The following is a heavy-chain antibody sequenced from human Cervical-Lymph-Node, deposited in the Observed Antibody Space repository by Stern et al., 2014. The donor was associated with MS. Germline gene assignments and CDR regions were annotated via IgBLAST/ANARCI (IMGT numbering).Heavy chain of an antibody. D-gene: IGHD3-10*01. CDR1: GFVFSNDW. J-gene: IGHJ3*02. CDR3: ARDPGQSDLVWGATPSTENAFDI. V-gene: IGHV3-30*01. Sequence: QVQLVQSGGGVVQPGRSLRLSCVASGFVFSNDWMHWVRQAPGKGLEWVAVLSYDGMETYYADSVKGRFTISRANFRNTLFLQMDALRRDDTAVYFCARDPGQSDLVWGATPSTENAFDIWGQGTLVTVSS. CDR2: LSYDGMET.